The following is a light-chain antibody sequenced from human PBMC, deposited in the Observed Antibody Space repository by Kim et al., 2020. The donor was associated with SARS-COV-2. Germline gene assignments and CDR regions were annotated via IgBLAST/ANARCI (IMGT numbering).Light chain of an antibody. Sequence: DIQMTQSPSSLSASVGERVTITCRAGQDISSNVAWYQQKPGKVPKLLIYAASALHSGVPSQFSGSGSGTDFTLTISTLQPADVATYNCQKYNGATWTFGQETKVDIK. CDR1: QDISSN. V-gene: IGKV1-27*01. CDR3: QKYNGATWT. CDR2: AAS. J-gene: IGKJ1*01.